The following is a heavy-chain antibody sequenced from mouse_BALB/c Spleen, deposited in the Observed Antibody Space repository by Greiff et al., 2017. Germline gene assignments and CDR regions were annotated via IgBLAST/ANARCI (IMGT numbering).Heavy chain of an antibody. D-gene: IGHD3-2*01. CDR2: ISTYYGDA. Sequence: QVQLQQSGAELVRPGVSVKISCKGSGYTFTDYAMHWVKQSHAKSLEWIGVISTYYGDASYTQKFKGKATMTVDKSSSTAYMELARLTSEDSAIYYCARETARALAYWGQGTLVTVSA. CDR1: GYTFTDYA. V-gene: IGHV1S137*01. J-gene: IGHJ3*01. CDR3: ARETARALAY.